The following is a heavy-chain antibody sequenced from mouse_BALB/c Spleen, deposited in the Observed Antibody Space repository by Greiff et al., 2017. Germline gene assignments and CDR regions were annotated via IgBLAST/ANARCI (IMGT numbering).Heavy chain of an antibody. V-gene: IGHV5-4*02. CDR3: ARDAMDY. Sequence: EVQGVESGGGLVKPGGSLKLSCAASGFTFSDYYMYWVRQTPEKRLEWVATISDGGSYTYYPDSVKGRFTISRDNAKNNLYLQMSSLKSEDTAMYYCARDAMDYWGQGTSVTVSS. CDR2: ISDGGSYT. CDR1: GFTFSDYY. J-gene: IGHJ4*01.